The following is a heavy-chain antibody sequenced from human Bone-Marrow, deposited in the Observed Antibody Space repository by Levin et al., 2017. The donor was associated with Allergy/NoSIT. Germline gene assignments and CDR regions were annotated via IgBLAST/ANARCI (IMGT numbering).Heavy chain of an antibody. D-gene: IGHD5-18*01. V-gene: IGHV3-23*01. CDR2: ISGFGGST. J-gene: IGHJ3*01. Sequence: GGSLRLSCAASSFTFNTYAMTWVRQAPGKGLEWVSGISGFGGSTNYADSVKGRFTISRDNSKNTLYLQMNSLRAEDTALYYCAQVADGHSYAYGAFDVWGQGTMVTVSS. CDR1: SFTFNTYA. CDR3: AQVADGHSYAYGAFDV.